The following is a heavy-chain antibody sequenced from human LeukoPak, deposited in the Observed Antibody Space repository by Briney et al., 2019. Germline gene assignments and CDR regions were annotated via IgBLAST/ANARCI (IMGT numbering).Heavy chain of an antibody. CDR3: TRVTYYDSSGEYYFDH. V-gene: IGHV3-49*03. CDR1: GFNFGDYA. Sequence: PGGSLRLSCTASGFNFGDYAMSWFRQAPGKGLEWVGFIRSKAYGGTTDYAASVKGRFTISRDDSKSIANLQMNSLKTEDTALYYCTRVTYYDSSGEYYFDHWGQGTLVTVSS. CDR2: IRSKAYGGTT. J-gene: IGHJ4*02. D-gene: IGHD3-22*01.